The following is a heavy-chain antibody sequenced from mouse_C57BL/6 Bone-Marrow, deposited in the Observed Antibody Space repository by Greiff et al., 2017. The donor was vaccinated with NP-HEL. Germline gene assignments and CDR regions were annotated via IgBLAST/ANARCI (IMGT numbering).Heavy chain of an antibody. V-gene: IGHV1-64*01. J-gene: IGHJ3*01. CDR1: GYTFTIYW. CDR3: ARTGLFYYDYRILFAY. CDR2: IHPNSGST. Sequence: VQLQQPGAELVKPGASVKLSCKASGYTFTIYWMHWVKQRPGQGLEWIGMIHPNSGSTNYNEKFKSKATLTVDKSSSTAYMQLSSLTSEDSAVYYCARTGLFYYDYRILFAYWGQGTLVTVSA. D-gene: IGHD2-4*01.